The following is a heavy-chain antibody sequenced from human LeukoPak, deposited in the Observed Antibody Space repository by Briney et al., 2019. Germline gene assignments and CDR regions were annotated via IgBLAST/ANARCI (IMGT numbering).Heavy chain of an antibody. CDR2: ISSDANNK. Sequence: PGGSLRLSCAASGFTFSGYALHWVRQAPGKGLEWVAVISSDANNKHYADSVKGRFTISRDNSKNTLYLQMNSLRPEDTAVYYCARGAGASGGRDYYSDYWGQGMLVAVSS. V-gene: IGHV3-30*04. J-gene: IGHJ4*02. CDR3: ARGAGASGGRDYYSDY. CDR1: GFTFSGYA. D-gene: IGHD6-13*01.